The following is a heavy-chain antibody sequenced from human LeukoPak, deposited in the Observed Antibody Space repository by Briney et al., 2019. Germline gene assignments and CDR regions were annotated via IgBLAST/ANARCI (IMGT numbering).Heavy chain of an antibody. CDR3: ARDGSVGLLDY. J-gene: IGHJ4*02. CDR1: GFTFSNAW. D-gene: IGHD4-23*01. CDR2: IKSKTDGGTT. V-gene: IGHV3-15*01. Sequence: GGSLRLSCAASGFTFSNAWMSWVRQAPGKGLEWVGRIKSKTDGGTTDYAAPVKGRFTISRDDSKNTLYLQMNSLRAEDTAVFYCARDGSVGLLDYWGQGTLVTVSS.